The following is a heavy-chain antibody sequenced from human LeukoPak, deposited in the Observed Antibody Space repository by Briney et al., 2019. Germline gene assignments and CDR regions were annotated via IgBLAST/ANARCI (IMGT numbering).Heavy chain of an antibody. D-gene: IGHD3-9*01. V-gene: IGHV3-11*01. CDR3: ARDDFDWLLHTLDY. Sequence: PGGSLRLSCAASGFTFSDYYMSWIRQAPGKGLEWVSYISSSGSTIYYADSVKGRFTISRDNAKNSLYLQMNSLRAEDTAVYYCARDDFDWLLHTLDYWGQGTLVTVSS. CDR2: ISSSGSTI. J-gene: IGHJ4*02. CDR1: GFTFSDYY.